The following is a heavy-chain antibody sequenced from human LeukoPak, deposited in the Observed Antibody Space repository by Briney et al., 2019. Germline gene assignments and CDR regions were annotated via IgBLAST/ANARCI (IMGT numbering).Heavy chain of an antibody. D-gene: IGHD1-26*01. CDR1: GFHLSSYW. V-gene: IGHV3-74*01. J-gene: IGHJ6*03. Sequence: GGSLRLSCAASGFHLSSYWMHWVRQAPGKGLVWVSRINSNGSSTNYAASVKGRFTISRDNAKNTLYLQMNSLRAEDTAVYYCARDAESGSYYSGHYYYYMDVWGKGTTVTVSS. CDR2: INSNGSST. CDR3: ARDAESGSYYSGHYYYYMDV.